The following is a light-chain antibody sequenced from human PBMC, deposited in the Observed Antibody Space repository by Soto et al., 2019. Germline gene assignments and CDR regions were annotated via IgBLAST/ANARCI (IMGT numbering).Light chain of an antibody. CDR3: QEYIQWPPGM. J-gene: IGKJ1*01. V-gene: IGKV3-20*01. Sequence: EIVLTQSPGTLSLSPGERATLSCRASQKISSSYLAWYQQKPGQAPRFLIYGASSRATGIPDRFSGSGSGTEFTLTISSLQSEDFAVYYCQEYIQWPPGMFGPGTKVDIK. CDR2: GAS. CDR1: QKISSSY.